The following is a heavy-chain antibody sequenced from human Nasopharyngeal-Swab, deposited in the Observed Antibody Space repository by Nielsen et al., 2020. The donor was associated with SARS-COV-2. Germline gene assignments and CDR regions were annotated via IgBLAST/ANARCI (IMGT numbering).Heavy chain of an antibody. D-gene: IGHD5-12*01. Sequence: GGSLRLSFAASGFTFSSYGMHWVRKAPGKGLEGVAVISYDGSNKYYADSVKGRFTISRDNSKNTLYLQMNSLRAEDTAVYYCAKRLVDIASDNDAFDIWGQGTMVTVSS. CDR2: ISYDGSNK. V-gene: IGHV3-30*18. J-gene: IGHJ3*02. CDR3: AKRLVDIASDNDAFDI. CDR1: GFTFSSYG.